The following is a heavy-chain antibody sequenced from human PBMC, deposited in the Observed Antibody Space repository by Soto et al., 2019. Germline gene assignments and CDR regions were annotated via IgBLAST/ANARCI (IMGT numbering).Heavy chain of an antibody. CDR2: ISGSGGST. Sequence: PGGSLRLSCAASGFTFSSYAMSWVRQAPGKGLEWVSAISGSGGSTYYADSVKGRFTISRDNSKNTLYLQMNSLRAEDTAVYYCAKGVGIHSSGWYNAFQHWGQGTLVTVSP. CDR1: GFTFSSYA. V-gene: IGHV3-23*01. CDR3: AKGVGIHSSGWYNAFQH. J-gene: IGHJ1*01. D-gene: IGHD6-19*01.